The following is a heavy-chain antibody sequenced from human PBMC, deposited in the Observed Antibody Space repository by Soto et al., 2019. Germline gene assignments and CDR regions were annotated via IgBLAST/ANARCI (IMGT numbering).Heavy chain of an antibody. CDR1: GFTFSSYG. Sequence: PGGSLRISCAASGFTFSSYGMHWVRQAPGKGLEWVAVIWYDGSNKYYADSVKGRFTISRDNSKNTLYLQMNSLRAEDTAVYYCARDSIAARHYYYYYMDVWGKGTTVTVSS. V-gene: IGHV3-33*01. D-gene: IGHD6-6*01. CDR3: ARDSIAARHYYYYYMDV. J-gene: IGHJ6*03. CDR2: IWYDGSNK.